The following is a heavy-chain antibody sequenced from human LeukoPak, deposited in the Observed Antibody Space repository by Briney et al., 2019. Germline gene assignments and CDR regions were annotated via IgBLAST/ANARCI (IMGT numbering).Heavy chain of an antibody. J-gene: IGHJ4*02. V-gene: IGHV5-51*01. CDR3: ARPYDSSGYHYGLDC. Sequence: GESLKISCKGSGYNFTKYWIGWVRQKPGKGLEWMGIIDPDDSDTKYSPSFQGQVTISVDKSISTAYLQWSSLKASDTAMYYCARPYDSSGYHYGLDCWGQGTLVTVSS. D-gene: IGHD3-22*01. CDR2: IDPDDSDT. CDR1: GYNFTKYW.